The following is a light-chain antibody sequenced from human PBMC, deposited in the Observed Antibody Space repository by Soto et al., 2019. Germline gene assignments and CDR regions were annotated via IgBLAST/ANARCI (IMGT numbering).Light chain of an antibody. CDR2: EVS. CDR1: SSDVGGYNY. J-gene: IGLJ2*01. V-gene: IGLV2-8*01. CDR3: SSYAGSNSVV. Sequence: QSVLTQPPSASGSPGQSVTISCTGTSSDVGGYNYVSWYQQHPGKAPKLMIYEVSKRPSGVPDRFSGSKSGNTASLTVSGLQADDEAHYYCSSYAGSNSVVFGGGTKLTVL.